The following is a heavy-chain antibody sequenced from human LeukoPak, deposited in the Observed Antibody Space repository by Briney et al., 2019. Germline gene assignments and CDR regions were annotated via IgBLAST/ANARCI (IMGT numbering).Heavy chain of an antibody. Sequence: GGSLRLSCAASGFTFSSYSMNWVRQAPGKGLEWVSAISGSGSSTYYADSVKGRFTISRDNSKNTLYLQMNSLRAEDTAVYYCASLGDLRFLEWSGLGYLDYWGQGTLVTVSS. CDR2: ISGSGSST. CDR1: GFTFSSYS. V-gene: IGHV3-23*01. CDR3: ASLGDLRFLEWSGLGYLDY. D-gene: IGHD3-3*01. J-gene: IGHJ4*02.